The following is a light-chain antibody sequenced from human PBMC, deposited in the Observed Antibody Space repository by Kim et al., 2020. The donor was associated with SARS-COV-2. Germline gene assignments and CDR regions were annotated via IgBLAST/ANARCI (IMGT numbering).Light chain of an antibody. CDR1: ALPKQY. Sequence: SYELTQPPSVSVSPGQTARITCSGDALPKQYTYWYQQKSGQAPVLVIFKDSERPSEIPERFSGSTSGTTVTLTITGVQAEDEADYYCQSGDYSYTSVIFG. J-gene: IGLJ2*01. V-gene: IGLV3-25*03. CDR2: KDS. CDR3: QSGDYSYTSVI.